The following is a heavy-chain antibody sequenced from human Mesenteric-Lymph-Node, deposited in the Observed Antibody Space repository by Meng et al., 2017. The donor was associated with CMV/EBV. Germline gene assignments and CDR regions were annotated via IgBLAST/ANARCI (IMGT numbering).Heavy chain of an antibody. J-gene: IGHJ5*02. CDR1: GGSFSGYY. Sequence: GQLRAGGAGLLNPSETLSLTCAVYGGSFSGYYWNWIRQPPGKGLEWIGEIHHSGSTNYNPSLKSRVTISVDTSKNQFSLKVTSVTAADTAVYYCALGVGSGSSNWFDPWGQGTLVTVSS. V-gene: IGHV4-34*01. CDR3: ALGVGSGSSNWFDP. D-gene: IGHD3-10*01. CDR2: IHHSGST.